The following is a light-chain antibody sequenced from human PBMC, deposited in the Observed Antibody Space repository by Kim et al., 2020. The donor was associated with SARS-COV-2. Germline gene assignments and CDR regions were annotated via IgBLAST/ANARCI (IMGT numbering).Light chain of an antibody. Sequence: RATISCTGSNSNTGLGYDVQWYQQLPAKAPKLLIHANNNRPSGVPDRFSGSKSGTSASLAITGLQAEDEADYYCQSYDTSLSGSVFGTGTKVTVL. J-gene: IGLJ1*01. V-gene: IGLV1-40*01. CDR3: QSYDTSLSGSV. CDR2: ANN. CDR1: NSNTGLGYD.